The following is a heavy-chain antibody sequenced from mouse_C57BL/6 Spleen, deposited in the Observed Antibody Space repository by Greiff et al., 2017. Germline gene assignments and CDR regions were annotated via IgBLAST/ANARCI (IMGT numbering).Heavy chain of an antibody. CDR1: GYTFTSYW. Sequence: QVQLQQPGAELVKPGASVKLSCKASGYTFTSYWMHWVKQRPGQGLEWIGMIHPNSGSTNYNEKFKSKATLTVDKSSSTAYMQLSSLTSEDSAVYYGARGGGGNYFYAMDYWGQGTSVTVSS. D-gene: IGHD2-1*01. CDR3: ARGGGGNYFYAMDY. J-gene: IGHJ4*01. CDR2: IHPNSGST. V-gene: IGHV1-64*01.